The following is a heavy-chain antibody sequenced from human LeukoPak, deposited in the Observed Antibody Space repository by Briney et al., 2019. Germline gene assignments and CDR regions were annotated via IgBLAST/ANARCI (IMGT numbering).Heavy chain of an antibody. CDR2: IYYSENS. J-gene: IGHJ4*02. CDR3: ARVDGRYCSGNSCYKIDY. V-gene: IGHV4-39*07. CDR1: GGSISSTSYY. Sequence: SETLSLTCTVSGGSISSTSYYWGWIRQPPGKGLEWIATIYYSENSYYNPSLKTRVTISVDTSKNQFSLKLASLTAADTAVYYCARVDGRYCSGNSCYKIDYWGQGTLVTVSS. D-gene: IGHD2-15*01.